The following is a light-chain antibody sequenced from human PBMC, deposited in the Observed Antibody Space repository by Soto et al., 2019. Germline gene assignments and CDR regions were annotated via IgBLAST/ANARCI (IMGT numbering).Light chain of an antibody. J-gene: IGKJ1*01. CDR2: GAS. CDR1: QSISSSY. V-gene: IGKV3-20*01. Sequence: EIVLTQSPGTLSLSPGKRATLSCRASQSISSSYLAWYQQRPGQAPRLLIYGASSRATGIPDRFSGSGSGTEFTLTLSRLAPEDFAVYYCHQYGSSSWTFGQGTKVEI. CDR3: HQYGSSSWT.